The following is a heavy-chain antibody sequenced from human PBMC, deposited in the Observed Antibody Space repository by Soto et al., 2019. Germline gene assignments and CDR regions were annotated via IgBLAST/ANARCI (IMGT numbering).Heavy chain of an antibody. CDR3: ARDTKIADSDYFFGMDV. CDR1: GDSVSSGSHY. CDR2: LSYSGST. V-gene: IGHV4-61*01. Sequence: SETLSLTCTVSGDSVSSGSHYWSWIRQPPGKGLEWIGCLSYSGSTNYNPSLKSRVTISVDTPKNQFSLKLSSVTAADTGVYYCARDTKIADSDYFFGMDVWGQGTTGTVSS. D-gene: IGHD6-13*01. J-gene: IGHJ6*02.